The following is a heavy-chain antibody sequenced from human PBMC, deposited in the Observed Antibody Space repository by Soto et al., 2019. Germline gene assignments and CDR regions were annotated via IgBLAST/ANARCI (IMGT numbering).Heavy chain of an antibody. CDR2: IYYSGST. CDR1: GGSISSYY. J-gene: IGHJ5*02. Sequence: SETLSLTCTVSGGSISSYYWSWIRQPPGKGLEWIGYIYYSGSTNYNPSLKSRVTISVDTSKNQFSLKLSSVTASDTAVYYCARHRFCSGATCYHLDNWFDPWGQGTLVTVSS. V-gene: IGHV4-59*08. D-gene: IGHD2-15*01. CDR3: ARHRFCSGATCYHLDNWFDP.